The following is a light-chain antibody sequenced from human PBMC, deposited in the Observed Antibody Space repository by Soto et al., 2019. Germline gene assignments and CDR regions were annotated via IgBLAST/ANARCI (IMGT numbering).Light chain of an antibody. CDR1: QSVTNAY. CDR2: DAA. CDR3: QPYSTSPWT. V-gene: IGKV3-20*01. Sequence: ETVLTQSPGTLSLSPGERATLSCRASQSVTNAYLAWYQQKPGQAPRVLIYDAARRATGITDRFSGSGSETDCTLTISRLEHEDFAVYYCQPYSTSPWTFGQGTKVEIK. J-gene: IGKJ1*01.